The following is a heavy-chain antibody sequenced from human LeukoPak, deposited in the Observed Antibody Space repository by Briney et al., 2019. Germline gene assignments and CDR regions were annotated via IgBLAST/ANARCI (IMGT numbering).Heavy chain of an antibody. CDR3: AREAAWGNWYFDL. D-gene: IGHD3-16*01. Sequence: GGSLRLSCAASGFAFSRHGMHWVRQAPGKGLEWVAVIGDTGRAKYYADSVEGRFTASRDNSKNTLYLEMNSLRYDDTALYYCAREAAWGNWYFDLWGRGTLVTVSS. V-gene: IGHV3-30*03. J-gene: IGHJ2*01. CDR2: IGDTGRAK. CDR1: GFAFSRHG.